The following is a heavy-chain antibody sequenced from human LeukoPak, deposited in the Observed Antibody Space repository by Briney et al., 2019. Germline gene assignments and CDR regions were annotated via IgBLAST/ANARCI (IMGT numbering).Heavy chain of an antibody. CDR1: GFTFSSDA. CDR2: ISFDGSKK. D-gene: IGHD1-26*01. CDR3: AKDLATKYSLDY. J-gene: IGHJ4*02. Sequence: PGGSLRLSCAASGFTFSSDAMHWVRQAPGKGLEWEAFISFDGSKKYFADSVKGRFTISRDNSKNTLYLQMNSLRAEDTAVYYCAKDLATKYSLDYWGQGTLVTVSS. V-gene: IGHV3-30*18.